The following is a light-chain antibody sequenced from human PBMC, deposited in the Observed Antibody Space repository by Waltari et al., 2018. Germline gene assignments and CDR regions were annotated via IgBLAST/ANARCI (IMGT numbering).Light chain of an antibody. Sequence: EIVLTQSPGTLSLSPGERATLSCRASPSVRSSYLAWYRQNPGQAPRLLIEGASSSAAGIPDRFSGSGSGTDFTLTMSRLEPEDSAVYYCQQYDSSPWTFGQGTRLDI. CDR1: PSVRSSY. V-gene: IGKV3-20*01. CDR3: QQYDSSPWT. CDR2: GAS. J-gene: IGKJ5*01.